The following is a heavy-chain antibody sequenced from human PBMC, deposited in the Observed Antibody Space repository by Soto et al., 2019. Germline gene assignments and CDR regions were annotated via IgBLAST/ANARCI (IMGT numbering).Heavy chain of an antibody. D-gene: IGHD3-3*01. V-gene: IGHV1-18*01. CDR2: ISAYNGYT. CDR3: ARDPTIFGVVQTYGMDV. J-gene: IGHJ6*02. CDR1: GYTFTTFG. Sequence: QVQLVQSGAEVKKPGASVKVSCKASGYTFTTFGISWVRQAPGQGLEWMGWISAYNGYTNYAQKLQGRVTMTTDTPKSTAYMELRSLRSDDTAVYYCARDPTIFGVVQTYGMDVWGQGTTVTVSS.